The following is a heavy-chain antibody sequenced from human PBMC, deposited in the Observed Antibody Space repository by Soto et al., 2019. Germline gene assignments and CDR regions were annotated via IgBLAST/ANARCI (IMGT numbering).Heavy chain of an antibody. CDR3: AKSNRGAYDTPDF. D-gene: IGHD3-22*01. J-gene: IGHJ4*02. Sequence: QVQLVESGGGVVQPGRSLRLSCAASGFSLNDYGMHWVRQPPGKGLEWVAVISYDGRNKYYTDSVRGRFTISRDISKGTLYLKMNRLRPEDTAVYYCAKSNRGAYDTPDFWGQGTLVTVSP. V-gene: IGHV3-30*18. CDR2: ISYDGRNK. CDR1: GFSLNDYG.